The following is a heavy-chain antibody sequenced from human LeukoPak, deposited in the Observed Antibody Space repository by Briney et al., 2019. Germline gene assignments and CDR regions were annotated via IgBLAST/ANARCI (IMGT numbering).Heavy chain of an antibody. D-gene: IGHD2-15*01. J-gene: IGHJ4*02. CDR1: GFPFSGYW. CDR3: AKEIVVVVVATGGLDY. CDR2: INSDGSST. Sequence: GGSLRLSCAASGFPFSGYWMHWVRQAPGKGLVWVSRINSDGSSTTYADSVRGRFTISRDNAKNTLYLQMNSLRAEDTAVYYCAKEIVVVVVATGGLDYRGQGTLVTVSS. V-gene: IGHV3-74*01.